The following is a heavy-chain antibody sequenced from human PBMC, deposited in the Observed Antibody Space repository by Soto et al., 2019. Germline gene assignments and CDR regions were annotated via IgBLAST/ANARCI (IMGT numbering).Heavy chain of an antibody. J-gene: IGHJ1*01. D-gene: IGHD3-3*01. CDR2: ISGNGDST. CDR3: AKVPPAPIVAGPGVPTGFLPH. Sequence: VVLLESGGGLVQPGGSLRLSCAGSGFTFSAYAMSWVRQAPGKGLEWVSAISGNGDSTYYADSVKGRFTISRDNSMKTLYLELSSLRDEDTAVYYCAKVPPAPIVAGPGVPTGFLPHWGQGTLVIVSS. CDR1: GFTFSAYA. V-gene: IGHV3-23*01.